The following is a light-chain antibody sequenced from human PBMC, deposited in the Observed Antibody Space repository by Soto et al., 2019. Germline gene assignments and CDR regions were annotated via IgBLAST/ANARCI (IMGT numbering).Light chain of an antibody. V-gene: IGKV3-11*01. CDR2: DAS. CDR3: QQRTNWPSST. CDR1: QSVRTY. Sequence: EVVLTQSPATLSLSPGERATLSCRASQSVRTYLAWYQQKPGQVPRLLIHDASSRATGIPARFSGSGSGTDFTRTISSLEPEDFAVYYWQQRTNWPSSTFGQGTRLEI. J-gene: IGKJ5*01.